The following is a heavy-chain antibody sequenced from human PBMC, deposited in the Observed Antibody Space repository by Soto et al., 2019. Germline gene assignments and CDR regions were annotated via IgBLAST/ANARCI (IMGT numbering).Heavy chain of an antibody. V-gene: IGHV1-69*01. CDR1: GGTFNNYA. J-gene: IGHJ5*02. CDR2: IIPVFSAT. D-gene: IGHD3-3*01. Sequence: QVHLIQSGAEVKKPGSSVNVSCKASGGTFNNYAFSWVRQAPGQGLEWMGGIIPVFSATHYAPNFQGRVTISANESTKTVYSDLSSLRSDDTAVYFCASRTVFGVIALTSKTWFDPWGQGTLVIVSS. CDR3: ASRTVFGVIALTSKTWFDP.